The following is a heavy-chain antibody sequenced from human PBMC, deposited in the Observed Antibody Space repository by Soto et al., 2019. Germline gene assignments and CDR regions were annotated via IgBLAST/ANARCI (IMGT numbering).Heavy chain of an antibody. D-gene: IGHD3-9*01. CDR3: AKGLNVLRYFDWLH. J-gene: IGHJ4*02. CDR1: GFTFSSYG. Sequence: PVGSLRLSCAPSGFTFSSYGMHWVRQAPGKGLEWVAVISYDGSNKYYADSVKGRFTISRDNSKNTLYLQMNSLRAEDTAVYYCAKGLNVLRYFDWLHWGQGTLVTVSS. CDR2: ISYDGSNK. V-gene: IGHV3-30*18.